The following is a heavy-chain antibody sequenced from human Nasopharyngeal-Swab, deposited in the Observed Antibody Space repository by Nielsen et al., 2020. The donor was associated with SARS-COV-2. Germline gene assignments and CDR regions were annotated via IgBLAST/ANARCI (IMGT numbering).Heavy chain of an antibody. D-gene: IGHD3-3*01. J-gene: IGHJ6*03. Sequence: GGSLRRSCKGSGYSFTSYWIGWVRQMPGKGLEWLGIIYPGDSDTRYSPSFQGQVTISADKSISTAYLQWSSLKASDTAMYYCARQAPHYDFWSGSAYYMDVWGKGTTVTVSS. V-gene: IGHV5-51*01. CDR1: GYSFTSYW. CDR3: ARQAPHYDFWSGSAYYMDV. CDR2: IYPGDSDT.